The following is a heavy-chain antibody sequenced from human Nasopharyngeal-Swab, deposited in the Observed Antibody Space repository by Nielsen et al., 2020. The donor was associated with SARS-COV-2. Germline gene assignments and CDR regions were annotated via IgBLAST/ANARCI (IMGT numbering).Heavy chain of an antibody. Sequence: GGSLRLSCAASGFTFSSYSMNWVRQAPGKGLEWVSSISSSSSYIYYADSVKGRFTISRDNAKNSLYLQMNSLRAEDTAVYYCASPVFGVVSDAFDLWGQGTMVTVSS. J-gene: IGHJ3*01. CDR1: GFTFSSYS. D-gene: IGHD3-3*01. CDR3: ASPVFGVVSDAFDL. CDR2: ISSSSSYI. V-gene: IGHV3-21*01.